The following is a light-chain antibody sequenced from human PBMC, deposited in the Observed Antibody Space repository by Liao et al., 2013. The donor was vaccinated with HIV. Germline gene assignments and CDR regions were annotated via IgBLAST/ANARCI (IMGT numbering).Light chain of an antibody. V-gene: IGLV3-1*01. J-gene: IGLJ1*01. CDR1: KLGDKY. Sequence: SYELTQPPSVSVSPGQTASITCSGDKLGDKYACWYQQKPGQSPVLVIYQDSKRPSGIPERFSGSNSGNTATLTISGTQATDEADYYCQAWDSTTNKYVFGTGTKVAVL. CDR2: QDS. CDR3: QAWDSTTNKYV.